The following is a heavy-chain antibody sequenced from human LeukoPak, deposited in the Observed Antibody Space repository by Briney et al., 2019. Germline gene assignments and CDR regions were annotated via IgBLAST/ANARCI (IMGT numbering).Heavy chain of an antibody. D-gene: IGHD3-3*01. CDR2: IYYSGST. CDR3: ARGYYDFWSGAGAFDI. Sequence: SETLSLTCTVSGGSISSYYWSWIRQPPGKGLEWIGYIYYSGSTNYNPSLESRVTISVDTSKNQFSLKLSSVTAADTAVYYCARGYYDFWSGAGAFDIWGQGTMVTVSS. V-gene: IGHV4-59*01. CDR1: GGSISSYY. J-gene: IGHJ3*02.